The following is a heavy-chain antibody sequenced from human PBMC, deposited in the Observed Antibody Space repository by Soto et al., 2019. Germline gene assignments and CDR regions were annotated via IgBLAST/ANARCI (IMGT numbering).Heavy chain of an antibody. CDR3: ARELFGRSVWFDP. Sequence: QVQLQESGPGLVKPSETLSLTCTVSGGSISSYYWSWIRQPPGKGLEWIGYIYYSGSTNYNPSLKSRVNISVDTSKNQFSLKLSSVTAADTAVYYCARELFGRSVWFDPWGQGTLVTVSS. CDR1: GGSISSYY. V-gene: IGHV4-59*01. D-gene: IGHD3-10*01. J-gene: IGHJ5*02. CDR2: IYYSGST.